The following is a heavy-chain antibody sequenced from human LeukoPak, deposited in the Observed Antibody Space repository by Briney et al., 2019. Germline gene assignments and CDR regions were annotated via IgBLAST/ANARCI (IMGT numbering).Heavy chain of an antibody. CDR2: IYPGDSDT. CDR3: ARQRTRDDYYDSSGYYQPDAFDI. D-gene: IGHD3-22*01. CDR1: GYSFTSYW. Sequence: GESLKISCKGSGYSFTSYWIGWVRQMPGKGLEWMGIIYPGDSDTRYSPSFQGQVTISADKSISTAYLQWSSLKASDTAMYCCARQRTRDDYYDSSGYYQPDAFDIWGQGTMVTVSS. J-gene: IGHJ3*02. V-gene: IGHV5-51*01.